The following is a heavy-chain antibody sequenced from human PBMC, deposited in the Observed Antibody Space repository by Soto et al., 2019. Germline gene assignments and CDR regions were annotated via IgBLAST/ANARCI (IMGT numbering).Heavy chain of an antibody. D-gene: IGHD4-17*01. Sequence: VQLVESGGGVVQPGRSLRLSCAASGFTFSSYATHWVRQTPGRGLEWVAVISHDGRSEYYADSVKGRFSISRDTSRKTLYLQMDSLRPEDTAVYYCVRGQTTVRSRGWFDPWGQGTQVTVSS. CDR2: ISHDGRSE. CDR3: VRGQTTVRSRGWFDP. CDR1: GFTFSSYA. V-gene: IGHV3-30*04. J-gene: IGHJ5*02.